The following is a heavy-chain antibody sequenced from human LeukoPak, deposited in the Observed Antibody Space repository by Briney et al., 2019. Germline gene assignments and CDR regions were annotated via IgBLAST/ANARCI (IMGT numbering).Heavy chain of an antibody. CDR1: GFTFSSYA. CDR3: ARDPKYYFDTSGYPGYFFDY. V-gene: IGHV3-23*01. J-gene: IGHJ4*02. CDR2: IGGSGGGT. D-gene: IGHD2/OR15-2a*01. Sequence: GGSLRLSCAASGFTFSSYAMSWVRQAPGKGLEWVSAIGGSGGGTFYADSVQGRFTISRDNSKTTLYLQMNSLRAEDTAVYYRARDPKYYFDTSGYPGYFFDYWGQGTLVTVSS.